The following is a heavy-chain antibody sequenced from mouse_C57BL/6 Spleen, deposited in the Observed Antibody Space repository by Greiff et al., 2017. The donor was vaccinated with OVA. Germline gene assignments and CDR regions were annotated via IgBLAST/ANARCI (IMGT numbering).Heavy chain of an antibody. CDR1: GYTFTSYW. CDR3: ARRGKGFDD. J-gene: IGHJ2*01. Sequence: QVQLQQPGAELVKPGASVKLSCKASGYTFTSYWMQWVKQRPGQSLEWIGEIDPSDSYTNYNQKFKGKATLTVDTSSSTAYMQLSSLTSEDSAVYYCARRGKGFDDWGQGTTLTVSS. CDR2: IDPSDSYT. V-gene: IGHV1-50*01.